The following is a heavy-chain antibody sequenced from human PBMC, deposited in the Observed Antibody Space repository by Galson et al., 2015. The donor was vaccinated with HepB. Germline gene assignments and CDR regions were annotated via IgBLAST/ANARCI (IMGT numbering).Heavy chain of an antibody. CDR1: GFTFSSYA. Sequence: SLRLSCAASGFTFSSYAMHWVRQAPGKGLEYVSAISSNGGSTYYADSVKGRFTISRDNSKNTLYLQMSSLRAEDTAVYYCVKGGGGNSGYYYYGMDVWGQGTTVTVSS. CDR3: VKGGGGNSGYYYYGMDV. J-gene: IGHJ6*02. V-gene: IGHV3-64D*06. CDR2: ISSNGGST. D-gene: IGHD4-23*01.